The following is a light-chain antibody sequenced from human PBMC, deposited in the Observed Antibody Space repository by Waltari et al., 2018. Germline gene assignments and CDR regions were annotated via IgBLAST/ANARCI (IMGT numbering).Light chain of an antibody. CDR1: QSISSW. Sequence: DIQITHPPSTLSASVGDRVTITCRASQSISSWLAWYPQKPGKAPTLLIYKASSLESGVPSRFSGSRSETEFTLTITSLQPDDFATYYCQQYDSYSATFGQGTKVEI. CDR2: KAS. CDR3: QQYDSYSAT. V-gene: IGKV1-5*03. J-gene: IGKJ1*01.